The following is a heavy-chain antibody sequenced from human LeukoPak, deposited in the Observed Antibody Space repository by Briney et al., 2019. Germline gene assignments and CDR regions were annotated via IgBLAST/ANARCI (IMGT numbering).Heavy chain of an antibody. J-gene: IGHJ3*02. V-gene: IGHV4-39*07. CDR3: ARLQVHSDAFDI. CDR2: IFYSGST. Sequence: SETLSLTCTVSSGSISTSNYYWGWVRQPPGKALEWIGNIFYSGSTYYSPSLKSRVTISLDTSRNQFSLKLSSVTAADTAVYYCARLQVHSDAFDIWGQGTMVTVSS. D-gene: IGHD2-21*01. CDR1: SGSISTSNYY.